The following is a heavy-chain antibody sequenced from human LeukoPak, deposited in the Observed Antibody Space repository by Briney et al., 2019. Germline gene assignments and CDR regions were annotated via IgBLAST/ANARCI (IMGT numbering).Heavy chain of an antibody. D-gene: IGHD2-2*01. CDR2: ISSNGGSI. Sequence: PGGSLRLSCAASGFTFSDYAMHWVRQAPGKELEYFSAISSNGGSIHYANSVKGRFTISRDNSKNTLYLQMDSLRAEDMAVYYCARDLVRQSYYYYMDVWGKGTTVTISS. CDR1: GFTFSDYA. V-gene: IGHV3-64*01. CDR3: ARDLVRQSYYYYMDV. J-gene: IGHJ6*03.